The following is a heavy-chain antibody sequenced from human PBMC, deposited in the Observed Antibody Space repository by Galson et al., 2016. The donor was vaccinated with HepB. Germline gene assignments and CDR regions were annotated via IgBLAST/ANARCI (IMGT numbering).Heavy chain of an antibody. Sequence: SETLSLTCTVSGGSISSYYWNWIRQPPGKGLEWIGYIYYSGSTNYNPSLKRRVTISVDTSKNQFSLKLSSVTAADRAVYYCARARYSSGLYNWFDPWGQGTLVTVSS. CDR3: ARARYSSGLYNWFDP. CDR2: IYYSGST. V-gene: IGHV4-59*01. D-gene: IGHD6-19*01. J-gene: IGHJ5*02. CDR1: GGSISSYY.